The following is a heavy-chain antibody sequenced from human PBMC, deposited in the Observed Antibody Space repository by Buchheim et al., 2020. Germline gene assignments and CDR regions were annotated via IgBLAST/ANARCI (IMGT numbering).Heavy chain of an antibody. Sequence: QLQLRESGSGLMKPSQTLSLTCTVSGGSVSSDDYSWSWIRQPPGKGLEWIGYIHHSGGTDYNPSLKSRVTISVDRSKNQFSLKLTSVTAADTAVYYCARGGTVPYYYYGMDVWGQGTT. CDR3: ARGGTVPYYYYGMDV. V-gene: IGHV4-30-2*01. CDR2: IHHSGGT. J-gene: IGHJ6*02. CDR1: GGSVSSDDYS. D-gene: IGHD4-17*01.